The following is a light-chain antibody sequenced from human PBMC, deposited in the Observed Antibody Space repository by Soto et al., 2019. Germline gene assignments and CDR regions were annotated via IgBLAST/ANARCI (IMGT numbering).Light chain of an antibody. CDR1: QSIGDK. J-gene: IGKJ2*01. Sequence: ETVMTQTPATLSVCPGERATLSCRASQSIGDKLTWYQQRTGQAPRLLIYDASTMATAIPARFSGSGSGTEFTLTLSRLQSEDFAVYYCQQYHKWPYAFGQGSKLEIK. V-gene: IGKV3-15*01. CDR3: QQYHKWPYA. CDR2: DAS.